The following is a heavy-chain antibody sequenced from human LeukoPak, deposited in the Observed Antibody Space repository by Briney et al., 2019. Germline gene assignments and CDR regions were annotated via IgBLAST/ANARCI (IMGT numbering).Heavy chain of an antibody. J-gene: IGHJ4*02. CDR2: ISGGGDNT. CDR3: ARSKSYSSGWTDFDW. Sequence: GGSLRLSCAASGFTFSNYAMSWVRQAPGKGLEWVSGISGGGDNTYYADSVKGRFTISRDNSKNTLYLQMDNLRAEDTAVYYCARSKSYSSGWTDFDWWGQGTLVTVSS. D-gene: IGHD6-19*01. CDR1: GFTFSNYA. V-gene: IGHV3-23*01.